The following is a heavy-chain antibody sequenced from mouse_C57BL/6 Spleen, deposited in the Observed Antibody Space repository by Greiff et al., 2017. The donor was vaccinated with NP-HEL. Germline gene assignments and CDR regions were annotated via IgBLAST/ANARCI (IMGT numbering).Heavy chain of an antibody. Sequence: DVMLVESGGGLVKPGGSLKLSCAASGFTFSSYAMSWVRQTPEKRLEWVATISDGGSYTYYPDNVKGRFTISRDNAKNNLYLQMSHLKSEDTAMYYCARDYGYDGGFSFDYWGQGTTLTVSS. D-gene: IGHD2-2*01. CDR1: GFTFSSYA. CDR3: ARDYGYDGGFSFDY. J-gene: IGHJ2*01. CDR2: ISDGGSYT. V-gene: IGHV5-4*01.